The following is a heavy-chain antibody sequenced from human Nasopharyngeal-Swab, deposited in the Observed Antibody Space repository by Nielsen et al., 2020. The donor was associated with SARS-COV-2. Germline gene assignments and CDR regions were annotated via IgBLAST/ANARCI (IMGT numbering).Heavy chain of an antibody. Sequence: ASVKVSCKDSGYTFTSYDMHWVRQAPGQRLEWMGWINAGNGNTKYSQKFQGRVTITRDTSASTAYMELSSLRSEDTAVYYCAFGIAVAGPMGYYGMDVWGQGTTVTVSS. D-gene: IGHD6-19*01. J-gene: IGHJ6*02. CDR1: GYTFTSYD. V-gene: IGHV1-3*01. CDR3: AFGIAVAGPMGYYGMDV. CDR2: INAGNGNT.